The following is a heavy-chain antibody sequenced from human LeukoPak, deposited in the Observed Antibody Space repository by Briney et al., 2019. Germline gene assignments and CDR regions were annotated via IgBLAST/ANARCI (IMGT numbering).Heavy chain of an antibody. CDR2: ISSSSSYI. J-gene: IGHJ6*02. CDR3: ARDSPDSSGYGLASFGMDV. V-gene: IGHV3-21*01. CDR1: GFTFSSYG. D-gene: IGHD3-22*01. Sequence: PGGSLRLSCAASGFTFSSYGMHWVRQAPGKGLEWVSSISSSSSYIYYADSVKGRFTISRDNAKNSLYLQMNSLRAEDTAVYYCARDSPDSSGYGLASFGMDVWGQGTTVTVSS.